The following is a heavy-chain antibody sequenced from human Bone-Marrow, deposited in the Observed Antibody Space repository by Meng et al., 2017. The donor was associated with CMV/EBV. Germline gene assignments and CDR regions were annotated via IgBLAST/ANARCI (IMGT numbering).Heavy chain of an antibody. CDR3: ARAYYYDSSGNFDY. CDR2: INHSGST. CDR1: GGSFSGYY. V-gene: IGHV4-34*01. J-gene: IGHJ4*02. D-gene: IGHD3-22*01. Sequence: SETLSLTCAVYGGSFSGYYWSWIRQPPGMGLEWIGEINHSGSTNYNPSLKSRVTISVDTSKNQFSLKLSSVTAADTAVYYCARAYYYDSSGNFDYWGQGKLVTVSS.